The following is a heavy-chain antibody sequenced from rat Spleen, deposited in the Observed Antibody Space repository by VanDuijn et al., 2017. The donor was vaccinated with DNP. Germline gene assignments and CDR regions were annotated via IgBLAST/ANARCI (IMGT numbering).Heavy chain of an antibody. CDR1: GFTFSSFP. CDR3: TRGRDYFDY. V-gene: IGHV5-46*01. Sequence: EVQLVASGGGLVQPGGSMKLSCAASGFTFSSFPMAWVRQVPGKGLEWVSSIFLTSASTYYSDSVKGRFTISRDDAENTLYLQMSSLRSEDTATYFCTRGRDYFDYWGQGVMVTVSS. CDR2: IFLTSAST. J-gene: IGHJ2*01.